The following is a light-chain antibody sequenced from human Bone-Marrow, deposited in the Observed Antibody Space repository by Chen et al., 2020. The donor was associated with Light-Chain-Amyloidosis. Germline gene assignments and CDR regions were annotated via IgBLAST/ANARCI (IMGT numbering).Light chain of an antibody. V-gene: IGKV3-20*01. Sequence: IVLTQSPGTLSLSPGEAANLSCRASQTISSNYLTWYQQKFGQAPRLLIYGSSSRATGIPDRFTGSGSGTDFTLTINRLEPEDFAMYYCQQYGTSPLTFGGGTKVEIK. J-gene: IGKJ4*01. CDR1: QTISSNY. CDR3: QQYGTSPLT. CDR2: GSS.